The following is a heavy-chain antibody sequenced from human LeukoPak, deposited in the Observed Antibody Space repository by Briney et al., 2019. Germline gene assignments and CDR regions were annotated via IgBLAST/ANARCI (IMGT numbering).Heavy chain of an antibody. D-gene: IGHD4-17*01. V-gene: IGHV4-31*03. CDR3: ARGGATVTDH. J-gene: IGHJ5*02. Sequence: SETLSLTCSVSGGSISDDGYYWSWIRQFPGKGLEWIGHIYYGGTTEYNPSLKSRITISRDTSKTQFSLNLNSVTAADTAVYYCARGGATVTDHWGKGTLVTVSS. CDR1: GGSISDDGYY. CDR2: IYYGGTT.